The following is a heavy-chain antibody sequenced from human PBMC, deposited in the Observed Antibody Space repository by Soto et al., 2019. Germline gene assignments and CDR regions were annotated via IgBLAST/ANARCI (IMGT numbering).Heavy chain of an antibody. D-gene: IGHD2-2*01. CDR2: IIPVLGTP. V-gene: IGHV1-69*01. CDR3: ASSAVLDNLMNYYGFNV. CDR1: GGTFTSTA. Sequence: QVLLVQSSAEVKKPGSSVKVSCKASGGTFTSTAFSWVRQAPGQGLEWMGGIIPVLGTPNYAQKSQARLTVTADGSTPTVHMELSSLRSDDTAVYYCASSAVLDNLMNYYGFNVWGQRTTVSVSS. J-gene: IGHJ6*02.